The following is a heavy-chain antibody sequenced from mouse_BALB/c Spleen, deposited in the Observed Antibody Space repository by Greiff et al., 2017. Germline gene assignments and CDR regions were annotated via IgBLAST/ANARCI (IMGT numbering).Heavy chain of an antibody. V-gene: IGHV2-6-4*01. CDR1: GFSLSRYS. Sequence: VQLVESGPGLVAPSQSLSITCTVSGFSLSRYSVHWVRQPPGKGLEWLGMIWGGGSTDYNSALKSRLSISKDNSKSQVFLKMNSLQTDDTAMYYCAKSSLDGSSHFDYWGQGTTLTVSS. CDR3: AKSSLDGSSHFDY. D-gene: IGHD1-1*01. J-gene: IGHJ2*01. CDR2: IWGGGST.